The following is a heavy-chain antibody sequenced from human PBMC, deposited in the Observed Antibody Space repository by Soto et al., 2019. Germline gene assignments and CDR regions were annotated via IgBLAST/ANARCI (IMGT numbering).Heavy chain of an antibody. Sequence: ASVKVSCKASGYTFIGYYIRWVRQAPGQGLEWTGWINPNSGGTNYARRFQGWVTMTRDRSISTAYMELSRLKSDDTAVYYCARVGGGLASLGYYGMDVWGQGTTVTVSS. D-gene: IGHD3-10*01. V-gene: IGHV1-2*04. CDR3: ARVGGGLASLGYYGMDV. CDR1: GYTFIGYY. J-gene: IGHJ6*02. CDR2: INPNSGGT.